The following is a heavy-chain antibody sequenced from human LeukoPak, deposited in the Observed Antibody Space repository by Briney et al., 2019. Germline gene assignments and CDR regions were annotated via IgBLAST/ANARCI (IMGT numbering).Heavy chain of an antibody. D-gene: IGHD4-17*01. CDR2: ISGSGGST. V-gene: IGHV3-23*01. Sequence: GGSLRLSCAASGFTFSSYAMSWVRQAPGKGLEWVSAISGSGGSTYYADSVKGRFTISRDNSKNTLYLQMNSLRAEDTAVYYCAKDTKDYGIEGYFDYWGQGTLVTVSS. J-gene: IGHJ4*02. CDR3: AKDTKDYGIEGYFDY. CDR1: GFTFSSYA.